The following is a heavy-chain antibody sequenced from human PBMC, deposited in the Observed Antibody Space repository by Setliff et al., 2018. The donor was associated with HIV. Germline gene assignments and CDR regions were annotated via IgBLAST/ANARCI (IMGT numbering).Heavy chain of an antibody. J-gene: IGHJ5*01. CDR1: GGSFPAYY. CDR3: VRQHGDYAFGS. Sequence: PSETLSLTCAVYGGSFPAYYWNWVRQPPGKGLEWIGEINYSGDTTYNPSLKSRVSMFIDTPKQQFSLKVASVTAADTAVYYCVRQHGDYAFGSWGQGTLVTVSS. V-gene: IGHV4-34*01. CDR2: INYSGDT. D-gene: IGHD4-17*01.